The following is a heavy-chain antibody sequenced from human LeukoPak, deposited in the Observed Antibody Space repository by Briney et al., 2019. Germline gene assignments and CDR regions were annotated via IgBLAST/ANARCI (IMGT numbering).Heavy chain of an antibody. CDR1: GFTFSGYW. J-gene: IGHJ1*01. CDR2: INQDGSEK. CDR3: ARESTAGYNSSWYGFRN. D-gene: IGHD6-13*01. Sequence: GGSLRLSCAASGFTFSGYWMSWVRQAPGKGLEWVANINQDGSEKYYVDSVKGRFTISRDNAKNSLFLQMGSLGVEDTAVYYCARESTAGYNSSWYGFRNWGQGTLVSVSS. V-gene: IGHV3-7*01.